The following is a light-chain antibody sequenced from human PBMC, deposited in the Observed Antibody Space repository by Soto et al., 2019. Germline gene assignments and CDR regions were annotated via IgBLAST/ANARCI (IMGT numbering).Light chain of an antibody. CDR1: SSDVGGYKY. J-gene: IGLJ1*01. V-gene: IGLV2-14*01. CDR2: EVS. CDR3: SSFTSSSTLDV. Sequence: QSALTQPASVSGSPGQSITISCTGTSSDVGGYKYVSWYQQHPGKAPKLMIYEVSNRPSGVSNRFSGSNSGNTASLTVSGLQAEDEADYYCSSFTSSSTLDVFGTGTKLTVL.